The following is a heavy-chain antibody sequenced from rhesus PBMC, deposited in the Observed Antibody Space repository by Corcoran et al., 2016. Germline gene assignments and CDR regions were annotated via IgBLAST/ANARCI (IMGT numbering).Heavy chain of an antibody. CDR1: GYTFTDYH. J-gene: IGHJ4*01. Sequence: QVQLVQSGAEVKKPGSSVKVSGKASGYTFTDYHTHWVRQAPGQGLEWMGEINPNTGGTNYAPKFQGRVTMTRDTSTSTAYMELSSLISEDTAVYYCERGVDYWGQGVLVTVSS. V-gene: IGHV1-138*01. CDR2: INPNTGGT. CDR3: ERGVDY.